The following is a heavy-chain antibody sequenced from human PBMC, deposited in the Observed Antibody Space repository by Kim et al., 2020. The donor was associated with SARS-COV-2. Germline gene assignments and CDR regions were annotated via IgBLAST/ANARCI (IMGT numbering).Heavy chain of an antibody. CDR3: ARAPTSPKTLAALWFDP. CDR1: GFTFSSYA. V-gene: IGHV3-30-3*01. Sequence: GGSLRLSCAASGFTFSSYAMHWVRQAPGKGLEWVAVISYDGSNKYYADSVKGRFTISRDNSKNTLYLQMNSLRAEDTAVYYCARAPTSPKTLAALWFDPWGQGTLVTVSS. J-gene: IGHJ5*02. CDR2: ISYDGSNK. D-gene: IGHD6-6*01.